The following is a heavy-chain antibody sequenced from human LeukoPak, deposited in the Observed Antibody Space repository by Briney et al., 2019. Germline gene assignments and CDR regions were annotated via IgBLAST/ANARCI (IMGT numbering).Heavy chain of an antibody. Sequence: GGSLRLSCAASGFTVSSNYMSWVRQAPGKGLEWVSVIYSGGSTYYADSVKGRFTISRDNSKNTLYLQMNSLRAEDTAVYYCAGSTSQWLPFDYWGQGTLVTVSS. V-gene: IGHV3-66*01. CDR1: GFTVSSNY. CDR3: AGSTSQWLPFDY. J-gene: IGHJ4*02. D-gene: IGHD3-22*01. CDR2: IYSGGST.